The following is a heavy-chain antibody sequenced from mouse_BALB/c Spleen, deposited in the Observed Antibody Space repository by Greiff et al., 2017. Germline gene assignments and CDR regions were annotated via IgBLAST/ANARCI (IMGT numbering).Heavy chain of an antibody. Sequence: EVKVVESGPSLVKPSQTLSLTCSVTGDSITSGYWNWIRKFPGNKLEYMGYISYSGSTYYNPSLKSRISTTRDTSKNQYYLQLNSVTTEDTATYYCARFAQRIRSFYFDYWGQGTTLTVSS. J-gene: IGHJ2*01. D-gene: IGHD2-4*01. V-gene: IGHV3-8*02. CDR1: GDSITSGY. CDR3: ARFAQRIRSFYFDY. CDR2: ISYSGST.